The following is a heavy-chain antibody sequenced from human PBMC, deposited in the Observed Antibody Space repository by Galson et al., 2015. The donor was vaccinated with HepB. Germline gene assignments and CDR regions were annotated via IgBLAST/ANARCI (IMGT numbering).Heavy chain of an antibody. D-gene: IGHD3-9*01. V-gene: IGHV3-48*01. CDR3: ARDVRGILTGYYLGNWFDP. Sequence: SLRLSCAASAFNFSDYSMNWVRKAPGRGLEWLSYISNNSSVKYYADSVKGRSTISRDNVKNSLFLQMNSLRGEDTAVYYCARDVRGILTGYYLGNWFDPWGQGTLVTVSS. J-gene: IGHJ5*02. CDR1: AFNFSDYS. CDR2: ISNNSSVK.